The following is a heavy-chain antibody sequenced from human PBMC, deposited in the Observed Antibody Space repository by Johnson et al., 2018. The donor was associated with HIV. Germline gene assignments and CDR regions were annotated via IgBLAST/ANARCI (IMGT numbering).Heavy chain of an antibody. CDR2: ISGSGGST. D-gene: IGHD3-3*01. V-gene: IGHV3-23*04. Sequence: EVQLVESGGGLVQPGGSLRLSCAASGFTFSSYAMSWVRQAPGKGLEWVSAISGSGGSTYYADSVKGRFTISRDNSKNTLYLQMNSLRAEDTAVYYCAKDGGTYYDLWGGYNPDAFDIWGQGTMVTVSS. CDR3: AKDGGTYYDLWGGYNPDAFDI. CDR1: GFTFSSYA. J-gene: IGHJ3*02.